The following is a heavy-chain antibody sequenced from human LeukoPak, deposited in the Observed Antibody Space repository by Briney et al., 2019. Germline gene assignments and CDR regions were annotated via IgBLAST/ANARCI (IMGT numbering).Heavy chain of an antibody. CDR2: IYYSGST. J-gene: IGHJ4*02. CDR3: ARESHYGSGSYNY. V-gene: IGHV4-59*01. D-gene: IGHD3-10*01. CDR1: GGSISSYY. Sequence: SETLSLTCTVSGGSISSYYWSWIRQPPGKGLEWIGYIYYSGSTNYNPSLKSRVTISVDTSKNQFSLNLSSVTAADTAVYYCARESHYGSGSYNYWGQGTLVTVSS.